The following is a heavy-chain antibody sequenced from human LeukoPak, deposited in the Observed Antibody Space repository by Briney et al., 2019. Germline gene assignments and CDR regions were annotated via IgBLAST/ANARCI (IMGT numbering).Heavy chain of an antibody. CDR2: ISGSGGGT. CDR1: GFTFSSYG. V-gene: IGHV3-23*01. D-gene: IGHD2-2*01. CDR3: AKGTTYQLLPDY. Sequence: GGSLRLSCAASGFTFSSYGMSWVRQAPGKGLEWVSAISGSGGGTYYADSVKGRFTISRDNSKNTLYLQMNSLRAEDTAVYYCAKGTTYQLLPDYWGQGTLVTVSS. J-gene: IGHJ4*02.